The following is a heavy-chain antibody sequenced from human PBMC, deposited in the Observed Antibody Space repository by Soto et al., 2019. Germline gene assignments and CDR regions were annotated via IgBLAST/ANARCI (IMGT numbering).Heavy chain of an antibody. CDR2: IYGSGGSGST. Sequence: SETLSLTCTVTGGSITSGGYYCSCIRQRPGKGLEGRGYIYGSGGSGSTLYNPSPKSRITLSVDTSKNQISIHLSSVTVVRTAEYFCARKQAAYFSGIDVWGQGTLVTVSS. J-gene: IGHJ4*02. V-gene: IGHV4-31*03. CDR1: GGSITSGGYY. CDR3: ARKQAAYFSGIDV. D-gene: IGHD2-21*01.